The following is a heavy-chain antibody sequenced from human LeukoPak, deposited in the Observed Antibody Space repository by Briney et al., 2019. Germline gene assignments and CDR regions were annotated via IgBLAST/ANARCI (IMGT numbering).Heavy chain of an antibody. CDR2: IYYSGST. CDR3: ARGVESLFDY. CDR1: GGSISSSSYY. Sequence: SETLSLTCTVSGGSISSSSYYWGWIRQPPGKGLEWIVSIYYSGSTYYNPSLKSRVTISLDRSKNQFSLKLSSVTAADTAVYYCARGVESLFDYWGQGTLVTVSS. J-gene: IGHJ4*02. V-gene: IGHV4-39*07.